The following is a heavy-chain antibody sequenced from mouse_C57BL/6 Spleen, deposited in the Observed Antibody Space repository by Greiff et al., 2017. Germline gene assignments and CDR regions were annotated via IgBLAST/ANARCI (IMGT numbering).Heavy chain of an antibody. Sequence: QVQLQQSGPELVKPGASVKISCKASGYAFSSSWMNWVKQRPGKGLEWIGRIYPGDGDTNYNGKFKGKATLTADKSSSTAYMQLSSLTSEDSAVYFCARSEGSSYGFAYWGQGTLVTVSA. CDR2: IYPGDGDT. J-gene: IGHJ3*01. CDR1: GYAFSSSW. CDR3: ARSEGSSYGFAY. V-gene: IGHV1-82*01. D-gene: IGHD1-1*01.